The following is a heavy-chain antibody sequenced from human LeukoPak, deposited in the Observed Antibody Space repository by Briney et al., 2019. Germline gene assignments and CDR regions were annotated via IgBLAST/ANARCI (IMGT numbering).Heavy chain of an antibody. CDR3: TRRYYYNLGSFPFDF. CDR2: IHNSGTT. D-gene: IGHD3-10*01. CDR1: GGPFSGYF. Sequence: SETLSLTCAVSGGPFSGYFWSWIRQSSGKGLEWIGEIHNSGTTNYNPSLNSRVTISEDTSKNQFYLNLSSVTAADTAVYYCTRRYYYNLGSFPFDFWGRGTLVTVSS. J-gene: IGHJ4*02. V-gene: IGHV4-34*01.